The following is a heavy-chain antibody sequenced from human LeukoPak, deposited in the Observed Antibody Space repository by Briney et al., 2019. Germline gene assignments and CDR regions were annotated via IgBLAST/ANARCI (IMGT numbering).Heavy chain of an antibody. J-gene: IGHJ5*02. D-gene: IGHD6-19*01. V-gene: IGHV4-59*04. CDR3: ARHPVAGPYNWFDP. CDR2: IYYSGST. Sequence: SETLSLTCTVSGGSMSPYHWGWIRQPPGKGLEWTGYIYYSGSTYYNPSLKSRVTISVDTSKNQFSLKLSSVTAADTAVCYCARHPVAGPYNWFDPWGQGTLVTVSS. CDR1: GGSMSPYH.